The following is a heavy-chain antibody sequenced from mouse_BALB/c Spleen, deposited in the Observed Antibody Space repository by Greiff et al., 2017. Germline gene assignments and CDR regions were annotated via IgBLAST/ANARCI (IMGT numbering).Heavy chain of an antibody. V-gene: IGHV3-2*02. J-gene: IGHJ1*01. CDR1: GYSITSDYA. D-gene: IGHD1-1*01. Sequence: EVKLLESGPGLVKPSQSLSLTCTVTGYSITSDYAWNWIRQFPGNKLEWMGYISYSGSTSYNPSLKSRISITRDTSKNQFFLQLNSVTTEDTATYYCATGSSYSGYFDVWGAGTTVTVSS. CDR2: ISYSGST. CDR3: ATGSSYSGYFDV.